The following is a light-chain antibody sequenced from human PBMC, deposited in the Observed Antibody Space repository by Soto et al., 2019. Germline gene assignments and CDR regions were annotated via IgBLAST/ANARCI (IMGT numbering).Light chain of an antibody. CDR3: SSYTSSSTRV. Sequence: QSALTQPASVSGSPGQSITISCTGTSSDVGGYNYVSWYQQNPGKAPKLMIYDVNNRPSGVSYRFSGSKSGNTASLTISGLQAEDEADYYCSSYTSSSTRVFGTGTKSPS. CDR2: DVN. J-gene: IGLJ1*01. CDR1: SSDVGGYNY. V-gene: IGLV2-14*01.